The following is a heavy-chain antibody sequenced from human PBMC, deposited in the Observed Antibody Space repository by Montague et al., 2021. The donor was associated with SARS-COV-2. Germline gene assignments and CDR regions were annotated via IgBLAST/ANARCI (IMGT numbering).Heavy chain of an antibody. V-gene: IGHV4-39*02. CDR3: VRGAEEAHFAMDV. CDR1: GGSISGSYY. CDR2: LYGSGSV. D-gene: IGHD3-10*01. J-gene: IGHJ6*02. Sequence: SETRSLTCIVSGGSISGSYYCAWIRQPPGRGLEWLVSLYGSGSVSSNQSLGSRVSISVDKSKNHFFLRLTSATAAETAVYYCVRGAEEAHFAMDVWGQGTTVTVSS.